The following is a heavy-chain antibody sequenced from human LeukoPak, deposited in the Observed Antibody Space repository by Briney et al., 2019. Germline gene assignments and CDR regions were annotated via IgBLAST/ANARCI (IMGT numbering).Heavy chain of an antibody. CDR2: INPNSGAT. CDR3: ARDSGEVPDY. V-gene: IGHV1-2*02. D-gene: IGHD3-10*01. Sequence: ASVKVSCRASGYTFSDYYIYWVRQAPGQGLEWMGWINPNSGATKFAQKFQGRVTMTRDTSISTAYMELDRLRFDDTAVYYCARDSGEVPDYWGQGTLVTVSS. J-gene: IGHJ4*02. CDR1: GYTFSDYY.